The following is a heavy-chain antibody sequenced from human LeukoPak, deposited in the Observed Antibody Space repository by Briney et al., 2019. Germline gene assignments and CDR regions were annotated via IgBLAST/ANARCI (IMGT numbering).Heavy chain of an antibody. D-gene: IGHD5-18*01. V-gene: IGHV1-3*01. CDR3: ARAVSYGFNDY. Sequence: GASVNVSCKASGYTFTSYAMHWVRQAPGQRLEWMGWINAGNGNTKYSQKFQGRVTITRDTSASTAYMELSSLRSEDTAVYYCARAVSYGFNDYWGQGTLVTVSS. J-gene: IGHJ4*02. CDR2: INAGNGNT. CDR1: GYTFTSYA.